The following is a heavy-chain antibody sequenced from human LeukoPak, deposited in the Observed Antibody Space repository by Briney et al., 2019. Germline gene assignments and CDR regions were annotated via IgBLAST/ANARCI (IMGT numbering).Heavy chain of an antibody. V-gene: IGHV1-2*07. CDR3: ARQDCSSTSCNFDY. CDR2: INPNSGGT. Sequence: YMHXVRQAPGQGLEWMGWINPNSGGTNYAHKFQGRVTMTRDTSISTAYMELSRLRSDDTAVYYCARQDCSSTSCNFDYWGQGTLVTVSS. J-gene: IGHJ4*02. CDR1: Y. D-gene: IGHD2-2*01.